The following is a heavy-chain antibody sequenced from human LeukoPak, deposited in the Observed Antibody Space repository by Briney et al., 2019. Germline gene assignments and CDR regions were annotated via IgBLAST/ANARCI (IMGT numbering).Heavy chain of an antibody. CDR3: ARELIGGYYDSSGYNFDY. V-gene: IGHV1-2*02. CDR1: GYTFTGYY. J-gene: IGHJ4*02. Sequence: ASVKVSCKASGYTFTGYYMHWVRQAPGQGREWMGWINPNSGGTNYAQKCQGRVTRTRDTSISTAYMELSRLRSDDTAVYYCARELIGGYYDSSGYNFDYWGQGTLVTVSS. CDR2: INPNSGGT. D-gene: IGHD3-22*01.